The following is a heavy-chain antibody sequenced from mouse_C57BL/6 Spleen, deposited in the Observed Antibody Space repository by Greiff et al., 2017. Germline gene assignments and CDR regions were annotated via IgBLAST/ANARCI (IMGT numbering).Heavy chain of an antibody. D-gene: IGHD2-4*01. CDR3: ARGGGLRRAFDY. Sequence: QVQLQQPGAELVKPGASVKMSCKASGYTFTSYWITWVKQRPGQGLEWIGDIYPGSGSTNYNEKFKSKATLTVDTSSSTAYMQLSSLTSEDSAVYYCARGGGLRRAFDYWGQGTTRTVSS. J-gene: IGHJ2*01. CDR2: IYPGSGST. V-gene: IGHV1-55*01. CDR1: GYTFTSYW.